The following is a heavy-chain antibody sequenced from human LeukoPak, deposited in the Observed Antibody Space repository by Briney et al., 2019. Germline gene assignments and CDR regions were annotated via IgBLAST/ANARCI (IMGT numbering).Heavy chain of an antibody. D-gene: IGHD3-10*01. J-gene: IGHJ6*02. CDR1: GGYISSYY. CDR2: IYYSGST. Sequence: SQTLSLTCTVSGGYISSYYWRWIRQPPGKGLEWIGYIYYSGSTNYNPSLKSRVTISVDTSKNQFSLKLSSVTAADTAVYYCARGPHYYGSGRSGMDAWGQGTTVTVSS. V-gene: IGHV4-59*08. CDR3: ARGPHYYGSGRSGMDA.